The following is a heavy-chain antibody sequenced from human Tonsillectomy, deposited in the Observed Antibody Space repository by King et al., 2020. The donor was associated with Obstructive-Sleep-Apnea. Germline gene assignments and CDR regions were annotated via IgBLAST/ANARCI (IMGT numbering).Heavy chain of an antibody. J-gene: IGHJ4*02. CDR3: AKSSGYDYADFDY. D-gene: IGHD5-12*01. Sequence: VQLVESGGGLVQPGGSLRLSCAASGFTFSSYAMSWVRQAPAKGLQLVSTIIGSGGFTYYADSVKGRLTISRDNSKNTLYLQMNSLRAEDTAVYYCAKSSGYDYADFDYWGQGTLVTVSS. CDR1: GFTFSSYA. V-gene: IGHV3-23*04. CDR2: IIGSGGFT.